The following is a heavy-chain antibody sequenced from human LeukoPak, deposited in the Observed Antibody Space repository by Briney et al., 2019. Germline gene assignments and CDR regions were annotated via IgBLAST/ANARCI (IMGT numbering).Heavy chain of an antibody. CDR2: IYYSGST. Sequence: SSYGMHWIRQPPGKGLEWIGSIYYSGSTYYNPSLKSRVTISVDTSKNQFSLKLSSVTAADTAVYYCGRLGYSYGYVDYWGRGTLVTVSS. CDR3: GRLGYSYGYVDY. CDR1: SSYG. V-gene: IGHV4-39*01. J-gene: IGHJ4*02. D-gene: IGHD5-18*01.